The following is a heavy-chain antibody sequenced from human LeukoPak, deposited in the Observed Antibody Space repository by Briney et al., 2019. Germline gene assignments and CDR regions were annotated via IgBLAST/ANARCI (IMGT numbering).Heavy chain of an antibody. D-gene: IGHD5-24*01. CDR1: GGTFSSYA. CDR3: ARGGVATTPYNWFDP. Sequence: SVKVSCKASGGTFSSYAISWVRQAPGQGLEWMGGIIPIFGTANYAQKFQGRVTITADESTSTAYMELSSLRSEDTAVYYCARGGVATTPYNWFDPWGREPWSPSPQ. CDR2: IIPIFGTA. J-gene: IGHJ5*02. V-gene: IGHV1-69*13.